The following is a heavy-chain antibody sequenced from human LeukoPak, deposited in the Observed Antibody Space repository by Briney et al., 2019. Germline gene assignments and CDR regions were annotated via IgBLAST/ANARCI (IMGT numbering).Heavy chain of an antibody. Sequence: GGSLRLSCTSSGFTFGDYAMSWVRQAPGKGLEWVSLIRNKAFVRTTEYAASVKGRFAMSADDSKNIAYLEMNSLKTEDTAVYYCTRGGIVATIGYAFDVWGQGTVVTVAS. CDR2: IRNKAFVRTT. V-gene: IGHV3-49*04. CDR3: TRGGIVATIGYAFDV. D-gene: IGHD5-12*01. CDR1: GFTFGDYA. J-gene: IGHJ3*01.